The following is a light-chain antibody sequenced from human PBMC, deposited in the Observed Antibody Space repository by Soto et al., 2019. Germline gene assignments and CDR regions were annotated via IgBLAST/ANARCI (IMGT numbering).Light chain of an antibody. V-gene: IGLV2-14*01. CDR2: EAC. Sequence: QSALTQPASVSGSPGQSITISCTGTSSDIGTDNDVSWYQQLPGKAPQLVIYEACNRPSGVSGRFSGSKSGNAASLTISGLQEEEEDTYYYCSYTSASAPYVFGTGTKLTVL. CDR3: CSYTSASAPYV. J-gene: IGLJ1*01. CDR1: SSDIGTDND.